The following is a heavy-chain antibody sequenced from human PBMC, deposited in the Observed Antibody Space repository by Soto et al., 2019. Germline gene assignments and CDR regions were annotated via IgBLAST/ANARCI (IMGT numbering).Heavy chain of an antibody. Sequence: QVQLVQSGAEVKKPGSSVKVSCKASGGTFSRYTFTWVRQAPGQGLEWMGRIIPILDIPNYAQNFQGRVTITADKSTSTAARERSSLASDDTAVYDRASPFTGVLVLGTSPPGGDNYGWDVWGQGTTVTVSS. J-gene: IGHJ6*02. CDR2: IIPILDIP. CDR3: ASPFTGVLVLGTSPPGGDNYGWDV. V-gene: IGHV1-69*02. D-gene: IGHD2-8*02. CDR1: GGTFSRYT.